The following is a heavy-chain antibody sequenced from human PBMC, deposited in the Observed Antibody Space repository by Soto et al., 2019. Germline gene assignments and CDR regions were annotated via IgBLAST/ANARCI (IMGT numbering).Heavy chain of an antibody. Sequence: SETLSLTCTVSGGSISSSSYYWGWIRQPPGKGLEWIGSIYYSGSTYYNPSLKSRVTISVDTSKSQFSLKLSSVTAADTAVYYCARRYSSSWWSWGWFDPWGQGTLVTVSS. CDR1: GGSISSSSYY. J-gene: IGHJ5*02. CDR2: IYYSGST. CDR3: ARRYSSSWWSWGWFDP. V-gene: IGHV4-39*01. D-gene: IGHD6-13*01.